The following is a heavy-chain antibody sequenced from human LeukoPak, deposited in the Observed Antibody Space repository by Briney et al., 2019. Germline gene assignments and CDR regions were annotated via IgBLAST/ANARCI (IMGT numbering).Heavy chain of an antibody. CDR3: ARSIQRYTEFDY. V-gene: IGHV5-51*01. CDR2: IYAGDSDT. J-gene: IGHJ4*02. CDR1: AYGFTTYW. Sequence: GPPMKSPSKGFAYGFTTYWTGGVGQPPAKGLEWMGIIYAGDSDTKYSTSVQGQVTISADTSISTACLQWRSLKASDTAMYDCARSIQRYTEFDYWGQGTLVTVSS. D-gene: IGHD1-14*01.